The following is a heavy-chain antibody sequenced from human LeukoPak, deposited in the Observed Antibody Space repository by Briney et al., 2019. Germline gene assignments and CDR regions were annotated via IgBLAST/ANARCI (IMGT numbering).Heavy chain of an antibody. Sequence: SETLSLTCAVYGGSFSGYYWSWIRQPPGKGLEWIGEINHSGSTNYNPSLKSRVTISVDTSKNQFSLKLSSVTAADTAVYYCARGLQRSQGYFDYWGQGTLVTVSS. D-gene: IGHD2-15*01. CDR2: INHSGST. CDR3: ARGLQRSQGYFDY. CDR1: GGSFSGYY. J-gene: IGHJ4*02. V-gene: IGHV4-34*01.